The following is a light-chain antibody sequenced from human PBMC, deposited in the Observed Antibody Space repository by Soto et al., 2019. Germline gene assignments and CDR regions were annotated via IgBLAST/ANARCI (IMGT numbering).Light chain of an antibody. Sequence: EIALTQSPGTLSLSPGERATLSCRASQSVSSSYLAWYQQKPGQAPRLLIYDASSRATDTPDRFSGTGSATDFTLTISRLEPEDFAVYYCHQYYRTPRTFGQGTKVDIK. CDR2: DAS. V-gene: IGKV3-20*01. CDR1: QSVSSSY. J-gene: IGKJ1*01. CDR3: HQYYRTPRT.